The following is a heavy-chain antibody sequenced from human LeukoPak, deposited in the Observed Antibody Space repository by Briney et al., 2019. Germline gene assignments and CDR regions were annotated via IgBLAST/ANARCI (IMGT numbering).Heavy chain of an antibody. V-gene: IGHV3-23*01. J-gene: IGHJ4*02. CDR2: ITDSGGNT. D-gene: IGHD2-8*01. CDR3: ARAGHCTNGICYTPDFDY. Sequence: PGGSLRLSCTASGFTFSTYAMSWVRQAPGKGLEWVSAITDSGGNTYYAAPVKGRFTISRDNSKNTLYLQMNSLRAEDTAAYYCARAGHCTNGICYTPDFDYWGQGTLVTVSS. CDR1: GFTFSTYA.